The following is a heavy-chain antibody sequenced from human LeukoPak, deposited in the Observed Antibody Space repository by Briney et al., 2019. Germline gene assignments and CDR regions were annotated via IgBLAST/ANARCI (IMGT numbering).Heavy chain of an antibody. CDR1: GGSISSSSYY. CDR2: IYYSGST. J-gene: IGHJ4*02. CDR3: ARAKAYDYVWGSFFDY. Sequence: SETLSLTCTVSGGSISSSSYYWGWIRQPPGKGLEWIGSIYYSGSTYYNPSLKSRVTISVDTSKNQFSLKLSSVTAADTAVYYCARAKAYDYVWGSFFDYWGQGTLVTVSS. D-gene: IGHD3-16*01. V-gene: IGHV4-39*07.